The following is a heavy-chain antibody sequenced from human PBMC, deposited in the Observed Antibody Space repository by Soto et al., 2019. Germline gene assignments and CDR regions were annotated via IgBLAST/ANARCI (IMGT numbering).Heavy chain of an antibody. CDR1: GGSISSSGYY. CDR2: IYYSGST. CDR3: ARQFSVYGDYGRYFDF. J-gene: IGHJ4*02. D-gene: IGHD4-17*01. V-gene: IGHV4-39*01. Sequence: QPQLQESGPGLVKPSETLSLTCTVSGGSISSSGYYWGWIRQPPGKGLEWIGTIYYSGSTYYNPSLKSRVTISVDTSKNQFSLKLSSVTAADTAVYYCARQFSVYGDYGRYFDFWGQGTLVTVSS.